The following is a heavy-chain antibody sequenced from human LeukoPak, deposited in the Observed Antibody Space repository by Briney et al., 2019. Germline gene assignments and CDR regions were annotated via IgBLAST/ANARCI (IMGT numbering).Heavy chain of an antibody. J-gene: IGHJ6*03. CDR2: IYISGST. CDR3: ARNFARVGYYYPDV. CDR1: GGSISSYY. D-gene: IGHD1-26*01. V-gene: IGHV4-4*07. Sequence: KPSETLSLTCTVSGGSISSYYWSWIRQPAGKGLEWIGRIYISGSTNYNPSLKSRVTMSVDTSKNQFSLKLSSVTAADTDVYYCARNFARVGYYYPDVWRKATTLTVSS.